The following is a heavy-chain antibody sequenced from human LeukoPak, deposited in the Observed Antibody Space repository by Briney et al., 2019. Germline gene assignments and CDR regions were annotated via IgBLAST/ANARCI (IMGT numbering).Heavy chain of an antibody. J-gene: IGHJ5*02. D-gene: IGHD2-15*01. CDR1: GGSISSSNW. CDR2: IYHSGST. CDR3: ARTPRDCSGGSCYSSWFDP. Sequence: SETLSLTCAVSGGSISSSNWWNWVRQPPGKGLEWIGQIYHSGSTNYNPSLKTRVTISVDKSKSQFSLNLTSVTAADTAVYYCARTPRDCSGGSCYSSWFDPWGQGTLVTVSS. V-gene: IGHV4-4*02.